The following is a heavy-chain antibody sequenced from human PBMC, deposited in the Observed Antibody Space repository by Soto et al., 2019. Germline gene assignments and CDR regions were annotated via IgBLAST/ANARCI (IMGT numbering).Heavy chain of an antibody. V-gene: IGHV1-69*01. CDR2: IIPIFGSP. CDR3: AREKFSNFFDP. D-gene: IGHD3-3*01. J-gene: IGHJ5*02. Sequence: QVHLVQSGAEVKKPGSSVKVSCKTSGGIFNSYALSWVRQAPGQGPEWMGQIIPIFGSPKYAQKFQGRLTISADESTNTAYMELSSLTSEDTAMYFCAREKFSNFFDPWGQGTQVTDSS. CDR1: GGIFNSYA.